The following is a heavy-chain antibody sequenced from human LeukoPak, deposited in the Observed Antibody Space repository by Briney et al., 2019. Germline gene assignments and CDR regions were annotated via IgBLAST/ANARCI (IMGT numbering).Heavy chain of an antibody. V-gene: IGHV1-2*06. Sequence: ASVKVSCKTSGYTFTSYDINWVRQATGQGVEWMGRINPSSGGTNYAQKFQGRVTMTRDTSISTAYMELSRLRSDDTAVYYCARYYVWGSYRYRGLSDYWGQGTLVTVSS. J-gene: IGHJ4*02. D-gene: IGHD3-16*02. CDR3: ARYYVWGSYRYRGLSDY. CDR2: INPSSGGT. CDR1: GYTFTSYD.